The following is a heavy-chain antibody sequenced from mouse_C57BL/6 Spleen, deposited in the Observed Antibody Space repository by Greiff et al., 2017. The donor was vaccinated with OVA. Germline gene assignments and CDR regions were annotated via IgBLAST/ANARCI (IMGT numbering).Heavy chain of an antibody. V-gene: IGHV1-61*01. CDR3: AREITTVVDAMDY. CDR2: IYPSDSET. J-gene: IGHJ4*01. CDR1: GYTFTSYW. D-gene: IGHD1-1*01. Sequence: VQLQQPGAELVRPGSSVKLSCKASGYTFTSYWMDWVKQRPGQGLEWIGNIYPSDSETHYNQKFKDKATLTVDKYSRTAYMQLSSLTSEDSAVYYCAREITTVVDAMDYWGQGTSVTVSS.